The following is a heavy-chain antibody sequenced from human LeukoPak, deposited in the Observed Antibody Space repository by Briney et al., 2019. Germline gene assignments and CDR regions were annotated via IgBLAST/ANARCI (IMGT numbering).Heavy chain of an antibody. CDR3: ARDTYYYDSSGYWNYMDV. V-gene: IGHV4-4*07. CDR1: GGSISSYY. D-gene: IGHD3-22*01. Sequence: PSETLSLTCTVSGGSISSYYWSWIRQPAGKGLEWIGRIYTSGSTNYNPSLKSRVTMSVDTSKNQFSLKLSSVTAAETTVYYCARDTYYYDSSGYWNYMDVWGKGTTVTVSS. CDR2: IYTSGST. J-gene: IGHJ6*03.